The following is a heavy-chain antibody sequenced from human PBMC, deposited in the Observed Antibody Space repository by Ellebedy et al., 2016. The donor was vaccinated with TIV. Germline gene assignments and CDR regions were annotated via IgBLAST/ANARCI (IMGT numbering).Heavy chain of an antibody. CDR3: ARWFGELLYVRWFDP. CDR2: MYYSGTT. Sequence: SETLSLTCTVSGGSIASSSNYWGWIRQPPGKGLEWIGSMYYSGTTYYNPSLKGRVTISVDTSKSQFSLKLPSVTAADTAVYYCARWFGELLYVRWFDPWGQGTLVTVSS. D-gene: IGHD3-10*01. J-gene: IGHJ5*02. V-gene: IGHV4-39*01. CDR1: GGSIASSSNY.